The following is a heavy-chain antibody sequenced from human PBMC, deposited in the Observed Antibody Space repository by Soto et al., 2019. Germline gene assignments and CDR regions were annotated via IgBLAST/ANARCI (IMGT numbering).Heavy chain of an antibody. CDR3: ARDLTDTAIDGPNYYFDY. CDR2: TYYRSKWYN. Sequence: KQSQTLSLTCAISGDSVSSNSAAWNWIRQSPSRGLEWLGRTYYRSKWYNDYAVSVKSRITINPDTSKNQFSLQLNSVTPEDTAVYYCARDLTDTAIDGPNYYFDYWGQGTLVTVSS. J-gene: IGHJ4*02. D-gene: IGHD5-18*01. V-gene: IGHV6-1*01. CDR1: GDSVSSNSAA.